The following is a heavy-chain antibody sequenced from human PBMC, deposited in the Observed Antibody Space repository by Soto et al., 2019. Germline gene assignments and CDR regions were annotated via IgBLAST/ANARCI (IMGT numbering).Heavy chain of an antibody. J-gene: IGHJ4*02. CDR2: ISWNSNTI. CDR3: AKDTGPN. CDR1: VFTFDNYA. Sequence: SLLLSCASSVFTFDNYAMHWVRQAPGKGLEWVSGISWNSNTIAYADPVKGRFTISRDNAKSSLYLQMNSLRAEDTAFYYCAKDTGPNWGQGTMVTVSS. V-gene: IGHV3-9*01.